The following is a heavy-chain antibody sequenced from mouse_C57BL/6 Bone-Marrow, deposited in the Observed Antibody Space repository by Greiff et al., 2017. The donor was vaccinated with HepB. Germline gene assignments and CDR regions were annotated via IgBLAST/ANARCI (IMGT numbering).Heavy chain of an antibody. CDR1: GYTFTDYY. V-gene: IGHV1-19*01. J-gene: IGHJ4*01. Sequence: EVQLQQSGPVLVKPGASVKMSCKASGYTFTDYYMNWVKQSPGKSLEWIGVINPYNGGTSYNQKFKGKATLTVDKSSSTAYMELNSLPSGDSAVYYCARTVLRGAMDYWGQGTSVTVSS. D-gene: IGHD1-1*01. CDR3: ARTVLRGAMDY. CDR2: INPYNGGT.